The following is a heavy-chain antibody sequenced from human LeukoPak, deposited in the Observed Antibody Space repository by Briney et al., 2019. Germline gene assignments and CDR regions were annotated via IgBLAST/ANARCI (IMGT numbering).Heavy chain of an antibody. CDR1: GESISGFY. V-gene: IGHV4-59*12. CDR3: ARRRVTMVRGVTSGYYYYMDV. Sequence: SETLSLTCTVSGESISGFYWTWIRQPPGKGLEWIGYIYYSGSTNYNPSLKSRVTISVDTSKNQFSLKLSSVTAADTAVYYCARRRVTMVRGVTSGYYYYMDVWGKGTTVTISS. CDR2: IYYSGST. D-gene: IGHD3-10*01. J-gene: IGHJ6*03.